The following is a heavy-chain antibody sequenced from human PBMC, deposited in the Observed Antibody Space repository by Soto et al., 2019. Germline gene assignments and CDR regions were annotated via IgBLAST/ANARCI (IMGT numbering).Heavy chain of an antibody. D-gene: IGHD3-3*01. V-gene: IGHV3-33*01. CDR1: GFTFSSYG. CDR3: ARDRSITIFGVVTHYYYGMDV. J-gene: IGHJ6*02. CDR2: IWYDGSNK. Sequence: RGSLRLSCAASGFTFSSYGMHWVRQAPGKGLEWVAVIWYDGSNKYYADSVKGRFTISRDNAKNSLYLQMNSLRAEDTAVYYCARDRSITIFGVVTHYYYGMDVWGQGTTVTVSS.